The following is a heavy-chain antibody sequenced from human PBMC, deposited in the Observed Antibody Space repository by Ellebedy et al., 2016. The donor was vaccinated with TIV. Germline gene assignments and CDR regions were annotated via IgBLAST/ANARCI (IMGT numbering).Heavy chain of an antibody. J-gene: IGHJ2*01. V-gene: IGHV3-23*01. CDR2: LSVTGDLT. D-gene: IGHD6-19*01. CDR1: AVTFSNYP. Sequence: PGGSLRLSCAASAVTFSNYPMSSVRQAPGKGLGWVSSLSVTGDLTYYADSVKGRFTVSRDNSKNTLYLQMNSLRAEDTAIYYCAKIAVSGLWYFDLWGRGTLVTVSS. CDR3: AKIAVSGLWYFDL.